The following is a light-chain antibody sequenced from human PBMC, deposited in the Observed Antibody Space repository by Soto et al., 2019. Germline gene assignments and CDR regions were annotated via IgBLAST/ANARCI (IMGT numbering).Light chain of an antibody. CDR1: SSDVGAYNY. CDR2: DVS. Sequence: QSALTQPASVSGSPGQSITISCTGTSSDVGAYNYVSWYQQNPGKAPQLMIFDVSNRPSGVSDRFSGSKSGNTASLTISGLQAGDEADYYCYSYTSSGTLVFGGGTKLTVL. CDR3: YSYTSSGTLV. J-gene: IGLJ2*01. V-gene: IGLV2-14*01.